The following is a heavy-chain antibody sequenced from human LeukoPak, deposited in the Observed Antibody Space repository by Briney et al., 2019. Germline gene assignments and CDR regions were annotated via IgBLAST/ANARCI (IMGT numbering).Heavy chain of an antibody. Sequence: GGSLRLSCAASGFTFDDYAMHWVRQAPGKGLEWVSSISSSSSYIYYADSVKGRFSISRDNAKNSLYLQMNSLRAEDTAVYYCARDLLGWELHYFDYWGQGTLVTVSS. CDR1: GFTFDDYA. CDR2: ISSSSSYI. CDR3: ARDLLGWELHYFDY. J-gene: IGHJ4*02. D-gene: IGHD1-26*01. V-gene: IGHV3-21*01.